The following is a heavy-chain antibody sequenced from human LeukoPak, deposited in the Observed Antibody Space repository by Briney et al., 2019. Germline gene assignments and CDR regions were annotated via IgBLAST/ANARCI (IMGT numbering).Heavy chain of an antibody. J-gene: IGHJ5*02. CDR1: GFTFSSYG. D-gene: IGHD1-7*01. Sequence: PGGSLRLSCAASGFTFSSYGMSWVRQAPGKGLEWVSAISGSRDNTYYADSVKGRFTISRANSKNTLYLQMNSLRAEDTAVYYCAKLNWNYESGWFDPWGQGTLVTVSS. V-gene: IGHV3-23*01. CDR2: ISGSRDNT. CDR3: AKLNWNYESGWFDP.